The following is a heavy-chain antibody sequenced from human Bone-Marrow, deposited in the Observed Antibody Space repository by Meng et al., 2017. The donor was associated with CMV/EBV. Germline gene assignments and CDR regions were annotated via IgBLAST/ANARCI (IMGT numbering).Heavy chain of an antibody. CDR2: INHSGST. D-gene: IGHD3-3*01. CDR1: GGSFSGYY. V-gene: IGHV4-34*01. CDR3: ARAAMVIIRRADY. J-gene: IGHJ4*02. Sequence: SETLSLTCAVYGGSFSGYYWSWIRQPPGKGLEWIGEINHSGSTNYNPSLKSRVTISVDTSKNQFSLKLSSVTAADTAVYYCARAAMVIIRRADYWGQGTLVTVSS.